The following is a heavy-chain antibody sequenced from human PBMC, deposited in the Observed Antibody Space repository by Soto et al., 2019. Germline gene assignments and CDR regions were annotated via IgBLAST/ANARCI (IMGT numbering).Heavy chain of an antibody. CDR1: GFTFSSYA. J-gene: IGHJ3*02. V-gene: IGHV3-23*01. Sequence: EVQLLESGGGLVQPGGSLRLSCAASGFTFSSYAMSWVRQAPGKGLEWVSAISGSGGSTYYADSVKGRFTISRDNSKNTLYLQMNSLRAEDTAVYYCAGRGYCSSTTCLYDAFDIWGQGTMVTVSS. CDR3: AGRGYCSSTTCLYDAFDI. D-gene: IGHD2-2*01. CDR2: ISGSGGST.